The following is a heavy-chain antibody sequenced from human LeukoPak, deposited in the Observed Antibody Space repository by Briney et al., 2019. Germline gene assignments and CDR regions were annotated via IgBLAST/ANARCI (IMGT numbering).Heavy chain of an antibody. CDR2: IYTSGST. CDR3: ARDNGDYVVDY. CDR1: GGSISSGSYY. D-gene: IGHD4-17*01. J-gene: IGHJ4*02. V-gene: IGHV4-61*02. Sequence: PSETLSLTCTVSGGSISSGSYYWSWIRQPAGKGLEWIGRIYTSGSTNYNPSLKSRVTISVDTSKNQFSLKLSSVTAADTAMYYCARDNGDYVVDYWGQGTLVTVSS.